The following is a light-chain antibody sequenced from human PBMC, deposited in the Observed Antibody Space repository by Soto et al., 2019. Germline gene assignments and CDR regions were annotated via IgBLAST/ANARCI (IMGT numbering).Light chain of an antibody. CDR2: GAS. J-gene: IGKJ2*01. CDR3: QQYYNWPPYT. V-gene: IGKV3-15*01. Sequence: EIVMTQSPATLSVSPGGRATLSCRASQSVASNLAWYQQKPGQAPRLLIHGASTRANGIPTRFSGSGSGTDFTLIISSLQSEDFAIYYCQQYYNWPPYTFGQGTKLEIK. CDR1: QSVASN.